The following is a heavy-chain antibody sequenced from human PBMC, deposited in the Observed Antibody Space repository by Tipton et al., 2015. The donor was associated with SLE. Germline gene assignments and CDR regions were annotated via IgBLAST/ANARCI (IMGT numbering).Heavy chain of an antibody. V-gene: IGHV3-30*02. Sequence: SLRLSCAASGFTFSSYGMHWVRQAPGKGLGWVAFIGHDGTNKYYADSVKGRFTISRDNSTNTLFLQINSLRTEDTAVYYCAKDRLLRTLYTYSFDYWGQGALVTVSS. CDR1: GFTFSSYG. D-gene: IGHD3-16*01. CDR3: AKDRLLRTLYTYSFDY. J-gene: IGHJ4*02. CDR2: IGHDGTNK.